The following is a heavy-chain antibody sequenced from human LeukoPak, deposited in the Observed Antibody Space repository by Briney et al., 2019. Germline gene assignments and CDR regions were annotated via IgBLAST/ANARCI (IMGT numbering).Heavy chain of an antibody. CDR2: IIPIFGTA. Sequence: SVKVSCKASGGTFSSYAISWVRQAPGQGLEWMGGIIPIFGTANYAQKFQGRVTITADASTSTAYMELSSLRSEDTAVYYCARVGSYYDSSGYQPLSGFDYWGQGTLVTVSS. CDR1: GGTFSSYA. D-gene: IGHD3-22*01. CDR3: ARVGSYYDSSGYQPLSGFDY. V-gene: IGHV1-69*13. J-gene: IGHJ4*02.